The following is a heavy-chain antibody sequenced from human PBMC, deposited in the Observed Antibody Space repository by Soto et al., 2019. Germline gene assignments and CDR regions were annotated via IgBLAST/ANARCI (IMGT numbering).Heavy chain of an antibody. CDR1: GGSISSGDYY. J-gene: IGHJ5*02. Sequence: TLSLTCTVSGGSISSGDYYWSWIRQPPGKGLEWIGYIYYSGSTYYNPSLKSRVTISVDTSKNQFSLKLSSVTAADTAVYYCARGSNYDFWSGYPHDWFDPWGQGTLVTVSS. D-gene: IGHD3-3*01. CDR2: IYYSGST. V-gene: IGHV4-30-4*01. CDR3: ARGSNYDFWSGYPHDWFDP.